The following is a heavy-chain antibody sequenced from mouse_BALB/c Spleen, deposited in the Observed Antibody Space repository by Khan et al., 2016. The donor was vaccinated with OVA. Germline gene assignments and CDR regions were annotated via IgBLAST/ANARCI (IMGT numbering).Heavy chain of an antibody. J-gene: IGHJ3*01. V-gene: IGHV1S81*02. CDR2: INPSNGGT. CDR1: GYTFTSYY. CDR3: ARSGYGNPFAY. Sequence: QVQLQQPGAELVKPGSSLKISCMASGYTFTSYYMYWVKQRPGQGLEWIGGINPSNGGTHFNEKFKSKATLTVDKSSSTAYMQLSSLTSKDSAVYYCARSGYGNPFAYWGQGTLVTVSA. D-gene: IGHD2-1*01.